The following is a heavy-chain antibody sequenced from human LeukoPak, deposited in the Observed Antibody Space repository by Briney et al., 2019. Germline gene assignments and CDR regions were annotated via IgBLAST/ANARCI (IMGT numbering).Heavy chain of an antibody. V-gene: IGHV4-61*01. Sequence: SETLSLTCTVSGGSFSSGSYYWSWIRQPPGKGLEWIAYIHYSGSTNYNPSLKSRVTISVDTSKNQFSLKLSSVTAADTAVYYCARATSTFVNFDYWGQGTLVTVSS. CDR2: IHYSGST. D-gene: IGHD3-3*01. J-gene: IGHJ4*02. CDR1: GGSFSSGSYY. CDR3: ARATSTFVNFDY.